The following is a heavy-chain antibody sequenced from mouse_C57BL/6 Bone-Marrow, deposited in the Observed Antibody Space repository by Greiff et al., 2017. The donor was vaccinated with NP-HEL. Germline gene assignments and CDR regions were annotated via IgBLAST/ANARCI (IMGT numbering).Heavy chain of an antibody. V-gene: IGHV1-50*01. J-gene: IGHJ3*01. CDR1: GYTFTTYW. CDR2: IDPSDSYT. D-gene: IGHD1-1*01. Sequence: QVQLQQSGAELVKPGASVKLSCKASGYTFTTYWMQRVKQRPGQGLEWIGEIDPSDSYTNYNQKFKGKATLTVDTASSTAYMQLSSLTSEDSAVYYCARKAYYGRSYEFAYWGQGTLVTVSA. CDR3: ARKAYYGRSYEFAY.